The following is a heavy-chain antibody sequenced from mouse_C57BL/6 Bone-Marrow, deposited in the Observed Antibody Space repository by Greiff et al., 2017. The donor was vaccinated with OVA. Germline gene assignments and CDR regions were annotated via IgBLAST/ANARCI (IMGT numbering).Heavy chain of an antibody. CDR3: ARHDYSNYAMDY. V-gene: IGHV5-12*01. J-gene: IGHJ4*01. Sequence: EVKVEESGGGLVQPGGSLKLSCAASGFTFSDYYMYWVRQTPEKRLEWVAYISNGGGSTYYPDTVKGRFTISRANAKNTLYLQMSRLKSEDTAMYYCARHDYSNYAMDYWGQGTSVTVSS. D-gene: IGHD2-4*01. CDR1: GFTFSDYY. CDR2: ISNGGGST.